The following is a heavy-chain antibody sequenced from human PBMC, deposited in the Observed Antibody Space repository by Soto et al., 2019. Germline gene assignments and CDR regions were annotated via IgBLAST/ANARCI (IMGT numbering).Heavy chain of an antibody. J-gene: IGHJ4*02. D-gene: IGHD3-22*01. CDR1: GYTFTSYY. V-gene: IGHV1-46*01. CDR3: ARVIRPDYYDSSGYYDY. CDR2: INPSGGST. Sequence: QVPLVQSGAEVKKPGASVKVSCKASGYTFTSYYMHWVRQAPGQGLEWMGIINPSGGSTSYAQKFQGRVTMTRDTSTSTVYMELSSLRSEDTAVYYCARVIRPDYYDSSGYYDYWGQGTLVTVSS.